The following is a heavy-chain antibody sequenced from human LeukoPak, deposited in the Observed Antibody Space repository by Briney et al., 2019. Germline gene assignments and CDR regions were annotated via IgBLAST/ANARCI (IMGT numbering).Heavy chain of an antibody. CDR3: AREAGYSSGWSGDDFDI. V-gene: IGHV1-69*04. D-gene: IGHD6-19*01. Sequence: ASVKVSCKASGGTFSSYAISWVRQAPGQGLEWMGRIIPILGIANYAQKFQGRVTITADKSTSTAYMELSSLRSEDTAVYYCAREAGYSSGWSGDDFDIWGQGTMVTVSS. J-gene: IGHJ3*02. CDR2: IIPILGIA. CDR1: GGTFSSYA.